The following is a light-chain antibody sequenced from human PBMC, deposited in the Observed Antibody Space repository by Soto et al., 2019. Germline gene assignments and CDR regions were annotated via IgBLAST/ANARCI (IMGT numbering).Light chain of an antibody. V-gene: IGKV1-39*01. CDR1: QSISNY. CDR2: AAS. Sequence: DIQMTQSPSSLSASVGDRVTITCRASQSISNYLNWYQQKPGKAPKLLIYAASSMQSGVPSRFSGSGSETEFTLTISSLQPDDSATYYCQQSFSLLWTFSQGTKVEV. J-gene: IGKJ1*01. CDR3: QQSFSLLWT.